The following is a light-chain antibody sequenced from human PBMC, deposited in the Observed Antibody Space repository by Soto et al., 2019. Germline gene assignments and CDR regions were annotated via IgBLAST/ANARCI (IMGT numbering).Light chain of an antibody. V-gene: IGLV2-14*03. CDR1: SSDVGGYNY. CDR3: SSYTTSNTRQIV. Sequence: QSVLTQPASVSRSPGQSITISCTGTSSDVGGYNYVSWYQHHPGKAPKLIIYDVSNRPSGVSNRFSGSKSGNTASLTISGLQPEDEADYYCSSYTTSNTRQIVFGTGTKVPS. CDR2: DVS. J-gene: IGLJ1*01.